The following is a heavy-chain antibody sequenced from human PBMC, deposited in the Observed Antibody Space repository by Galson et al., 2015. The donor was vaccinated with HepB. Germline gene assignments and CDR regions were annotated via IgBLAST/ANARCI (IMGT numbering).Heavy chain of an antibody. V-gene: IGHV3-30*18. Sequence: SLRLSCAASGFTFSSYGMHWVRQAPGKGLEWVAVISYDGSNKYYADSVKGRFTISRDNSKNTLYLQMNSLRAEDSAVYYCAKDREDYYYGMDVWGQGTTVTVS. J-gene: IGHJ6*02. D-gene: IGHD1-26*01. CDR1: GFTFSSYG. CDR2: ISYDGSNK. CDR3: AKDREDYYYGMDV.